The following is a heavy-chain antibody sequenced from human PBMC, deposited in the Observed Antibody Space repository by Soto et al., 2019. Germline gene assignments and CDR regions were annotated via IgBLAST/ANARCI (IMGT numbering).Heavy chain of an antibody. CDR3: ASSLRPLRYFDWLFGTFDY. Sequence: SETLSLTCTVSGGSISSGDYYWSWIRQPPGKGLEWIGYIYYSMSTYYNPSLKSRVTISVDTSKNQFSLKLSSVTAADTAVYYCASSLRPLRYFDWLFGTFDYWGQGTLVTVSS. CDR1: GGSISSGDYY. V-gene: IGHV4-30-4*01. J-gene: IGHJ4*02. CDR2: IYYSMST. D-gene: IGHD3-9*01.